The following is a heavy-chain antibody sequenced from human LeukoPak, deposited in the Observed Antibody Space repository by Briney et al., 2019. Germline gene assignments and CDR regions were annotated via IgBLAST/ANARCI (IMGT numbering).Heavy chain of an antibody. D-gene: IGHD6-13*01. J-gene: IGHJ4*02. CDR3: ARGGSSSWYY. CDR2: ISGSGGSA. V-gene: IGHV3-23*01. Sequence: GGSLRLSCAASGFTFSGSAMTWARQAPGKGLEWVSTISGSGGSAYYADSVRGRFTISRDNSKNTLYLQMNSLRAEDTAVYYCARGGSSSWYYCGQGTLVTVSS. CDR1: GFTFSGSA.